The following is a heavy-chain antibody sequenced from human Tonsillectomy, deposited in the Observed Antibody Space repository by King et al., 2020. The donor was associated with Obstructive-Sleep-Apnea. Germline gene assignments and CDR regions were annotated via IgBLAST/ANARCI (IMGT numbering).Heavy chain of an antibody. CDR1: GYTFTRHY. D-gene: IGHD5-12*01. CDR2: INPGGGST. V-gene: IGHV1-46*01. CDR3: ARDSGGYDDFDY. Sequence: QVQLVESGAEVKKPGASVRVSCKASGYTFTRHYMHWVRQAPGQGLEWMGIINPGGGSTSYSHKFQGRVTMTRDTSTSTVYMELSSLRSEDTAVYYCARDSGGYDDFDYWGQGTLVTVSS. J-gene: IGHJ4*02.